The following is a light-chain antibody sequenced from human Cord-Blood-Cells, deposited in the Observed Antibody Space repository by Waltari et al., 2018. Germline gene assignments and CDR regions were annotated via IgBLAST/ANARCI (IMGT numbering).Light chain of an antibody. CDR3: CSYAGSSTLV. V-gene: IGLV2-23*01. J-gene: IGLJ3*02. CDR2: EGS. Sequence: QSALTQPASVSGSPGQSITISCTGTSSDVGSYNLVSWYQQHPGKAPKLVIYEGSKRPSGVSNRFSGSKSGHTASLTIAGLQAEDEADYYCCSYAGSSTLVLGGGTKLTVL. CDR1: SSDVGSYNL.